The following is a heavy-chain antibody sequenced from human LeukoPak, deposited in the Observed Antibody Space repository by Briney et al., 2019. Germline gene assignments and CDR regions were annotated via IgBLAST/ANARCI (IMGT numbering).Heavy chain of an antibody. V-gene: IGHV4-30-4*07. CDR2: IYSGST. D-gene: IGHD1-26*01. J-gene: IGHJ3*02. Sequence: PSETLSLTCAVSGGSISSGGYSWSWIRQPPGKGLEWIGYIYSGSTYYNPSLKSRVTISVDTSKNQFSLKLSSVTAADTAVYYCAKDRLSGSYYDGAFDIWGQGTMVTVSS. CDR3: AKDRLSGSYYDGAFDI. CDR1: GGSISSGGYS.